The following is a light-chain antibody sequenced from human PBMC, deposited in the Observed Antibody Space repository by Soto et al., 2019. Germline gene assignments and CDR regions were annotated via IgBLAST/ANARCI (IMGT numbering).Light chain of an antibody. Sequence: QSALTQPASVSGSLGQSITISCTGTSSDVGGQNAVSWYQQHPGKAPKFMIYAVSKRPSGVSSRFSGSKSGNTASLTISGLQAEDEADYYCCSYAGSSTVVFGGGTKVTVL. V-gene: IGLV2-23*02. CDR2: AVS. CDR1: SSDVGGQNA. J-gene: IGLJ2*01. CDR3: CSYAGSSTVV.